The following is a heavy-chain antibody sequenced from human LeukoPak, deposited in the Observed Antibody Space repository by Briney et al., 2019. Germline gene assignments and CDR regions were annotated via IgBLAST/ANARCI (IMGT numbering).Heavy chain of an antibody. J-gene: IGHJ4*02. CDR1: GFTFSSYS. D-gene: IGHD3-10*01. CDR2: VSGSGGST. V-gene: IGHV3-23*01. CDR3: ARGSLDYGSGSYVDY. Sequence: PGGSLRLSCAASGFTFSSYSMNWVRQAPGKGLEWVSAVSGSGGSTYYADSVKGRFTISRDNSKNTLYLQMNSLRAEDTAVYYCARGSLDYGSGSYVDYWGQGTLVTVSS.